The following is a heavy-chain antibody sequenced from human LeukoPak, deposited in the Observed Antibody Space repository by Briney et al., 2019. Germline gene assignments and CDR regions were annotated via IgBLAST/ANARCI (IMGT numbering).Heavy chain of an antibody. CDR1: GFTFSSYC. V-gene: IGHV3-74*01. Sequence: PGGSLRLSCAASGFTFSSYCMHWVRQAPGKGLEWVSRIKSDGSSTSHADSVNGRVTISIDNAENTLYLQMKSLRGEDTAVYYCASGRWSDYLDYWGQGTLVTVSS. D-gene: IGHD3-3*01. CDR3: ASGRWSDYLDY. CDR2: IKSDGSST. J-gene: IGHJ4*02.